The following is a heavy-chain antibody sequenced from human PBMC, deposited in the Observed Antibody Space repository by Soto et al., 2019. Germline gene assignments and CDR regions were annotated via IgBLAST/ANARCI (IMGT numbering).Heavy chain of an antibody. CDR2: ISYDGSNK. CDR3: AKEVYYYDSSGPPAY. J-gene: IGHJ4*02. D-gene: IGHD3-22*01. CDR1: GFTFSSYA. Sequence: GGSLRLSCAASGFTFSSYAMHWVRQAPGKGLEWVAVISYDGSNKYYADSVKGRFTISRDNSKNTLYLQMNSLRAEDTAVYYCAKEVYYYDSSGPPAYWGQGTLVTVSS. V-gene: IGHV3-30-3*01.